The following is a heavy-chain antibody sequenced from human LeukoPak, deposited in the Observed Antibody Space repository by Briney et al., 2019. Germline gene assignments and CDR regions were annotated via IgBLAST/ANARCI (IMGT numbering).Heavy chain of an antibody. Sequence: GGSLRLSCAASGFTFSNAWMSWVRQAPGKGLEWVGRIKSKTDGGTTDYAAPVKGRFTISRDDSKNTLYLQMNSLKTEDTAVYYCTRGRGLAAAGIVSYFDYWGQGTLVTVSS. D-gene: IGHD6-13*01. CDR3: TRGRGLAAAGIVSYFDY. V-gene: IGHV3-15*01. CDR1: GFTFSNAW. CDR2: IKSKTDGGTT. J-gene: IGHJ4*02.